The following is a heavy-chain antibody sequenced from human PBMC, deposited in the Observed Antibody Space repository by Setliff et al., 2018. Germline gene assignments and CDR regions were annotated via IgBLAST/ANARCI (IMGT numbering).Heavy chain of an antibody. V-gene: IGHV4-4*02. Sequence: SETLSLTCAVSGVSVNSLTWWSWVRQTPGKGLEWIGEINHSGSSNYNPSLKSRGTISADTSKNQCSLMVTSVTAADTAVYYCARGRNVASRLLDSWGQGTLVTVSS. CDR3: ARGRNVASRLLDS. D-gene: IGHD6-6*01. CDR1: GVSVNSLTW. CDR2: INHSGSS. J-gene: IGHJ4*02.